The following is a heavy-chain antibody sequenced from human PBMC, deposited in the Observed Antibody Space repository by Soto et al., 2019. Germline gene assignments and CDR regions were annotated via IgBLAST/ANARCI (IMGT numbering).Heavy chain of an antibody. Sequence: KPSETLSLTCAVYGGSFANYYRNWIRQPPGKGLEWIGEINYSGSTDYNPSLESRVTISVDTSKNQFSLNLSSVTAADTAIYYCARVGRYTSGWYLDYLDYWGQGTVVTVSS. CDR1: GGSFANYY. D-gene: IGHD6-19*01. CDR2: INYSGST. J-gene: IGHJ4*02. V-gene: IGHV4-34*01. CDR3: ARVGRYTSGWYLDYLDY.